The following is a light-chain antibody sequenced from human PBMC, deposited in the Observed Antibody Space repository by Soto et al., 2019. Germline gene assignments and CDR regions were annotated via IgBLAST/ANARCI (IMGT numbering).Light chain of an antibody. CDR3: HQYKSWPLH. CDR2: GAS. V-gene: IGKV3D-15*01. Sequence: EIVMTQSPATLSVSPGEAATLSCRASQSVSSSYVAWYQQKPGQAPRLLIYGASNRATGIPARFSGSGSGTEFTLTISSLQSEDSAVYYCHQYKSWPLHFGGETKVEI. J-gene: IGKJ4*01. CDR1: QSVSSS.